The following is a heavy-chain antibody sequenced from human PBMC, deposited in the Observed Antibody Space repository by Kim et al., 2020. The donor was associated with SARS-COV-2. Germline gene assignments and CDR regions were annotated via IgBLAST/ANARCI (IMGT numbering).Heavy chain of an antibody. Sequence: GGSLRLSCAASGFTFSSYAMHWVRQAPGKGLEWVAVISYDGSNKYYADSVKGRFTISRDNSKNTLYLQMNSLRAEDTAVYYCARPEMIVVVIAPFDYWGQGTLVTVSS. CDR2: ISYDGSNK. D-gene: IGHD3-22*01. CDR3: ARPEMIVVVIAPFDY. V-gene: IGHV3-30-3*01. J-gene: IGHJ4*02. CDR1: GFTFSSYA.